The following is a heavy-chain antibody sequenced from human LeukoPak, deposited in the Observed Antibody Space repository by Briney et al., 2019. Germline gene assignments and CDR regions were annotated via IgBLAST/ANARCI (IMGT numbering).Heavy chain of an antibody. Sequence: PSETLSLTCAVYGGSFNGYYWTWIRQPPGKGLEWIGEINHSGSTNYNPSLKSRVTISLDTSKNQFSLKLSSVTAADTAVYYCARGVKWAYNSGWSYYFDYWGQEILVTVSS. V-gene: IGHV4-34*01. D-gene: IGHD6-19*01. CDR1: GGSFNGYY. CDR2: INHSGST. CDR3: ARGVKWAYNSGWSYYFDY. J-gene: IGHJ4*02.